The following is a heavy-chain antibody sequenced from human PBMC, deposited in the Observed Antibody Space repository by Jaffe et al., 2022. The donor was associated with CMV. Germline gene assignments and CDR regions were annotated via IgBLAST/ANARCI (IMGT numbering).Heavy chain of an antibody. CDR2: IYPRDSQT. V-gene: IGHV5-51*01. CDR3: ARRDTAMDPWRL. D-gene: IGHD5-18*01. Sequence: EVQLVQSGAEMKKAGESLKISCKGFGYSFTMYWIGWVRQMPGKGLECMGIIYPRDSQTIYSPSFQGHVTIAADKSSNTAYLQWSSLRASDSAMYYCARRDTAMDPWRLWGQGTLLTVSS. CDR1: GYSFTMYW. J-gene: IGHJ4*02.